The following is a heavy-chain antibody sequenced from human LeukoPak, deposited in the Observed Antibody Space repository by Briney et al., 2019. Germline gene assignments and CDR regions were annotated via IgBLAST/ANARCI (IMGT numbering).Heavy chain of an antibody. V-gene: IGHV4-31*03. J-gene: IGHJ6*02. CDR3: ARDQGYYDSSGYPNYYYGMDV. D-gene: IGHD3-22*01. CDR2: IYYSGST. Sequence: SETLSLTCTVSGGSISSGGYYWSWIRQHPGKGLEWIGYIYYSGSTYYNPSLKSRVTISVDTSKNQFSLKLSSVTAADTAVYYCARDQGYYDSSGYPNYYYGMDVWGQGTTVTVSS. CDR1: GGSISSGGYY.